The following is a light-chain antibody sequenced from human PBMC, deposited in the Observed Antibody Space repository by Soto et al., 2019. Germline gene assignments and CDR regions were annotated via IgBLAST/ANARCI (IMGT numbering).Light chain of an antibody. CDR1: QSIGTW. Sequence: DIQMTQSPSTPPASVGDRVTITRRASQSIGTWLAWYQQKPGKAPKLLIYKASTLKSGVPSRFSGSGSGTEFTLTISSLQPDDFATYYCQHYNSYSEAFGQGTKVDIK. CDR2: KAS. CDR3: QHYNSYSEA. V-gene: IGKV1-5*03. J-gene: IGKJ1*01.